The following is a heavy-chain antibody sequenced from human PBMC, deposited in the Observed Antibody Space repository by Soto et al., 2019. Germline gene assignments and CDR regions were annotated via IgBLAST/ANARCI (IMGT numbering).Heavy chain of an antibody. CDR2: ISAYNGNT. CDR3: ARDRRGYFDWLLYSNWFDP. Sequence: QVQLVQSGAEVKKPGASVKVSCKASGYTFTSYGISWVRQAPGQGLEWMGWISAYNGNTNYAQKLQGRVTMTTDTSTSTAYMELRSLRSDDTAVYYCARDRRGYFDWLLYSNWFDPWGQGTLVTVSS. V-gene: IGHV1-18*01. D-gene: IGHD3-9*01. J-gene: IGHJ5*02. CDR1: GYTFTSYG.